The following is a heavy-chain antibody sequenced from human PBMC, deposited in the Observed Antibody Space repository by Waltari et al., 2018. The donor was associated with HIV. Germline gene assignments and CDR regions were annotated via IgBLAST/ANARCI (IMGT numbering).Heavy chain of an antibody. J-gene: IGHJ6*02. CDR1: GFRFSNSA. CDR3: AKDQLGFYGSGSGYYGMDV. CDR2: IGSGGVNT. V-gene: IGHV3-23*01. Sequence: EAQLLESGGGLVQPGVSLKLSCIASGFRFSNSAMSWFSQAPGKGLELVLTIGSGGVNTSYAYSVKGRFTISRDNSKNTLYLQMNSLRAEDTAVYYCAKDQLGFYGSGSGYYGMDVWGQGTTVIVSS. D-gene: IGHD3-10*01.